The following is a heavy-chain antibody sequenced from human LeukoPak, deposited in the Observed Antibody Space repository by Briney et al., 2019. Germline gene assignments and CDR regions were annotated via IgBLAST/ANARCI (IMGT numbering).Heavy chain of an antibody. J-gene: IGHJ5*01. V-gene: IGHV4-59*01. CDR3: ARAVLATKSEHWFDS. D-gene: IGHD2-8*01. CDR2: IISTGTT. Sequence: SETLSLTCTVSGASISGYYWSWIRQPPGKRLEWIGYIISTGTTNYNSSLKSRVTISVDTSKNQFSLNLSSVTAADTAMYYCARAVLATKSEHWFDSWGQGTLVTVSS. CDR1: GASISGYY.